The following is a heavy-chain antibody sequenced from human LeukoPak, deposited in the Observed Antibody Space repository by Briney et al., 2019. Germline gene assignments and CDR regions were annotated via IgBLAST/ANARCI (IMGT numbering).Heavy chain of an antibody. V-gene: IGHV4-59*08. CDR2: ISYIGST. CDR3: ARAVGVGRGTYFDL. D-gene: IGHD1-1*01. CDR1: GASISSYY. Sequence: SETLSLTCTVSGASISSYYWSWIRQPPGKGLEWIGYISYIGSTNYNPPLKSRVTISVDTSKNQFSLKLSSVTAADTAVYYCARAVGVGRGTYFDLWGRGTLVTVSS. J-gene: IGHJ2*01.